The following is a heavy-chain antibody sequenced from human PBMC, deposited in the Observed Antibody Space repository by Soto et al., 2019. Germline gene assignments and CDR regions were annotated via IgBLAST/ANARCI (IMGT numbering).Heavy chain of an antibody. J-gene: IGHJ2*01. CDR3: AREGGSGSADWYFDL. CDR2: IFPSGST. CDR1: GGSISSGGYS. V-gene: IGHV4-30-2*01. D-gene: IGHD1-26*01. Sequence: QLQLQESGSGLVKPSQTLSLTCGVSGGSISSGGYSWSWIRQPPGKGLEWIGYIFPSGSTYYNPSLKSRVTLSIDGSKTQFSLKVSAVTAADTAVYYCAREGGSGSADWYFDLWGRGTLVTVSS.